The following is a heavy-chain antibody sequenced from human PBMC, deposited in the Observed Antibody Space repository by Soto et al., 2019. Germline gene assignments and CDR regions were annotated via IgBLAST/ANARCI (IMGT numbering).Heavy chain of an antibody. D-gene: IGHD6-19*01. V-gene: IGHV3-15*01. CDR1: GFTFSHEW. CDR3: TTIIAVPGTDY. CDR2: IKSKTDGGTT. J-gene: IGHJ4*02. Sequence: PGGSLRLSCAASGFTFSHEWMSWVRQAPGKGLEWVGRIKSKTDGGTTDYAAPMKGRFTISRDDSRNTLHLQMNSLKTEDTAVYYCTTIIAVPGTDYWGQGTLVTVSS.